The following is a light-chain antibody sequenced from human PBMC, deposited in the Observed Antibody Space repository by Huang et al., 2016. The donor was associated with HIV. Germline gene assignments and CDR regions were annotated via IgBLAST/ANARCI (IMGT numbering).Light chain of an antibody. Sequence: DIVMTQSPDSLTVSLGERAAINCKSSQSLFFSSSNKNCLAWYQQKPGQPPKLLIYWESTRESGVPDRFIGSGSGTDFTLNINSLKAEDVATYYCQQCYSSPLTFGGGTKVEIK. CDR2: WES. J-gene: IGKJ4*01. CDR1: QSLFFSSSNKNC. V-gene: IGKV4-1*01. CDR3: QQCYSSPLT.